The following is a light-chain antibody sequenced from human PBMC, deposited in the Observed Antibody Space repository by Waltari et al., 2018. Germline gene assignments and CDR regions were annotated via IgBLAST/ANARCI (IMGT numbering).Light chain of an antibody. J-gene: IGKJ1*01. CDR2: ETS. CDR3: QKYGTLPAT. CDR1: KSISKY. Sequence: EIVLTQSPGTLSLSPGERATLSCRASKSISKYLGWYQQKPGQPPRLLIYETSIRATGIPDRVSGSGSGTDFSLTISRMGPEDFAVYYCQKYGTLPATFGQGTKVEIK. V-gene: IGKV3-20*01.